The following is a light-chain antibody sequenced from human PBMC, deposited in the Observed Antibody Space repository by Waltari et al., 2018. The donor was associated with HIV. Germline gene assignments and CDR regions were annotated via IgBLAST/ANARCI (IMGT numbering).Light chain of an antibody. Sequence: QSALTQPRSVSGSPGQSVTISCTGSSSDVGGYTYGSWYEQHPGKAPKLMIYDVSKRPSGVPDRFSGSKSGNTASLTISGLQAEDEADYYCCSYAGSYSYVFGTGTKVTVL. J-gene: IGLJ1*01. CDR1: SSDVGGYTY. V-gene: IGLV2-11*01. CDR3: CSYAGSYSYV. CDR2: DVS.